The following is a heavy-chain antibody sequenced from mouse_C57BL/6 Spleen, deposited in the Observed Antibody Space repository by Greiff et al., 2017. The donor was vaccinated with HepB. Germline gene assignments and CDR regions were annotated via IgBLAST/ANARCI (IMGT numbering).Heavy chain of an antibody. Sequence: DVQLVESGGGLVKPGGSLKLSCAASGFTFSSYAMSWVRQTPEKRLEWVATISDGGSYTYYPDNVKGRFTISRDNAKNNLYLQMSHLKSEDTAMYYCASLMPRGYYFDYWGQGTTLTVSS. V-gene: IGHV5-4*01. CDR3: ASLMPRGYYFDY. CDR1: GFTFSSYA. CDR2: ISDGGSYT. D-gene: IGHD3-3*01. J-gene: IGHJ2*01.